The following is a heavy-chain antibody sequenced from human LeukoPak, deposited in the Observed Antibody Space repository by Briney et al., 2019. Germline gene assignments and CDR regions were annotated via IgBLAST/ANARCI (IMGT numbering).Heavy chain of an antibody. CDR1: GFTFSSYG. CDR2: ISSRSSYI. D-gene: IGHD3-3*01. J-gene: IGHJ4*02. CDR3: ASGVNYFDY. Sequence: GRALRLSCAASGFTFSSYGIYWVRQAPGKGLEWVSSISSRSSYIFYADSVKGRFTISRDNAKKSLYLQMNSLRAEDTAVYYCASGVNYFDYWGQGTLVTVSS. V-gene: IGHV3-21*01.